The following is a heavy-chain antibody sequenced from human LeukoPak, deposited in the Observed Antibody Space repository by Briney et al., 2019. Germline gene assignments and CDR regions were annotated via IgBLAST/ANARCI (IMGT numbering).Heavy chain of an antibody. CDR2: ISSSSSYI. CDR3: AIDPAAPLRFLEWLSYIDY. V-gene: IGHV3-21*01. J-gene: IGHJ4*02. Sequence: GGSLRLSCAAPGLTLSSYSMNWVRQAPGKGLEWVPSISSSSSYIYYADSVKGRFTISRDNAKNSLYLQMNSLRAEDTAVYYCAIDPAAPLRFLEWLSYIDYWGQGTLVTVSS. CDR1: GLTLSSYS. D-gene: IGHD3-3*01.